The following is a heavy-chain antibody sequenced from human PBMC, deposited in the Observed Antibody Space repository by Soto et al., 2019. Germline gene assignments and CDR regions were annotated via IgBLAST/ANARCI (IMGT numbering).Heavy chain of an antibody. V-gene: IGHV3-48*02. D-gene: IGHD6-19*01. Sequence: EVQLVESGGGLVQPGGSLRLSCAASGFRFNIYSMNWIRQAPGKGLEWSAYMTSDTKTIKYADSVKGRFTISRDNDNNLVYLQMNSLRDEDTAVYYCARSVEGHFDDWGQGTVVTVSA. CDR2: MTSDTKTI. CDR3: ARSVEGHFDD. CDR1: GFRFNIYS. J-gene: IGHJ4*02.